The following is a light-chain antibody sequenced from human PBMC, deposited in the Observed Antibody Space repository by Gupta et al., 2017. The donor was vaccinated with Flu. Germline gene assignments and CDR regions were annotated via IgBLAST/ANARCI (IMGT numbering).Light chain of an antibody. V-gene: IGKV3-20*01. J-gene: IGKJ1*01. CDR2: GAS. CDR3: QQYGGSPPWT. Sequence: VLEQSPGSLSLSSGKRATLTCRASQSLSSSFLAGSQQKSGQAPRPLIYGASSSATGTPHRCSGSGSGTDFTLTISRLEPEDFGVYYCQQYGGSPPWTFGQGTKVDIK. CDR1: QSLSSSF.